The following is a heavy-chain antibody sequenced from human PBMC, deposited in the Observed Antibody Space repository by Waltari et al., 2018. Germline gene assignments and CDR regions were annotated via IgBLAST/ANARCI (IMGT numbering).Heavy chain of an antibody. CDR3: ARGGYSSSGDAFDI. CDR1: GASISSGRYS. J-gene: IGHJ3*02. Sequence: QVQLQESGPGLVKPSQTLSLTCTVSGASISSGRYSWSWIRQPAGKGLEWIGRIYTSGSTNYNPSLKSRVTISVDTSKNQFSLKLSSVTAADTAVYYCARGGYSSSGDAFDIWGQGTMVTVSS. V-gene: IGHV4-61*02. CDR2: IYTSGST. D-gene: IGHD6-6*01.